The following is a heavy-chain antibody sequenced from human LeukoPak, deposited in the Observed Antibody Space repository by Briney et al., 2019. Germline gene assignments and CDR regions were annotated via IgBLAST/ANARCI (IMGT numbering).Heavy chain of an antibody. Sequence: SVKVSCKASGGTFSSYAISWVRQAPGQGLEWMGGIIPIFGTANYAQKFQGRVTITTDESTSTAYMELSSLRSEDTAVYYCARFDVYYYYYMDVWGKGTTVAVSS. CDR1: GGTFSSYA. D-gene: IGHD3-10*01. J-gene: IGHJ6*03. CDR2: IIPIFGTA. CDR3: ARFDVYYYYYMDV. V-gene: IGHV1-69*05.